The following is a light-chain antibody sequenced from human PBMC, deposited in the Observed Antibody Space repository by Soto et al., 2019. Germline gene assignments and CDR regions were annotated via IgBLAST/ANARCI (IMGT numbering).Light chain of an antibody. Sequence: DIRITQAPDSLSASVCDRVTVTCRASQNIDKYLDWYQQKPGKAPNLLIFSASILQSGVPSRFIGSRSGTEFTLTISSLQPEDFATYYCQQTYSNSVTFGQGTKVDIK. J-gene: IGKJ1*01. CDR3: QQTYSNSVT. V-gene: IGKV1-39*01. CDR2: SAS. CDR1: QNIDKY.